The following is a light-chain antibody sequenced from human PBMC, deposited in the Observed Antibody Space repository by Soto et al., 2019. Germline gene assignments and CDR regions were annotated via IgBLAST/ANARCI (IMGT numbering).Light chain of an antibody. CDR3: QQYGSSPYT. J-gene: IGKJ2*01. CDR1: QSVSSSY. Sequence: EIVLTQSPGTLSLFPGERVTLSCRASQSVSSSYLAWYQQKPGQAPRLLIYGASSRATGIPDRFSGSGSGTDFTLTISRLEPEDFAVYSCQQYGSSPYTFGQGTKLEIK. CDR2: GAS. V-gene: IGKV3-20*01.